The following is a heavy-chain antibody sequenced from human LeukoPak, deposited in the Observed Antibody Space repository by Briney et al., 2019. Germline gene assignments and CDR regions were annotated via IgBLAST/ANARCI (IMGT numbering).Heavy chain of an antibody. D-gene: IGHD3-22*01. Sequence: TGGSLRLSCAASGFTFSSYWMSWVRQAPGKGLEWVANIKQDGSEKYYVDTVKGRFTISRANAKNSLYLQMNSLRAEDTAVYYCARDGYDSSGYYYGDAFDIWGQGTMVTVSS. CDR2: IKQDGSEK. J-gene: IGHJ3*02. V-gene: IGHV3-7*01. CDR1: GFTFSSYW. CDR3: ARDGYDSSGYYYGDAFDI.